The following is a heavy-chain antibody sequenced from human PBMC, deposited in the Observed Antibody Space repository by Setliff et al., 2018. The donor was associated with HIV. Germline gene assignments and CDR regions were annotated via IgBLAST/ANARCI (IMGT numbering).Heavy chain of an antibody. CDR1: GGSINSDNYY. V-gene: IGHV4-39*01. Sequence: SETLSLTCSVSGGSINSDNYYWGWIRQAPGKGLEWIGSIYYSGTTYYNPSLRGRVTISVDRSRNQFSLTLNSGTAADTATYYCASRGIVVVTMSMPDEFFVHWGHGTLVTVSS. J-gene: IGHJ1*01. CDR3: ASRGIVVVTMSMPDEFFVH. D-gene: IGHD2-21*02. CDR2: IYYSGTT.